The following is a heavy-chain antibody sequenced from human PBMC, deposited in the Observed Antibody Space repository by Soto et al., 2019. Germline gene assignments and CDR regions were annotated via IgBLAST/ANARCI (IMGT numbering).Heavy chain of an antibody. CDR2: ISSNGGST. J-gene: IGHJ4*02. CDR3: AKADYSYSWAPGDY. D-gene: IGHD6-13*01. Sequence: GGSLRLSCSASGFTFSSYAMHWVRQAPGKGLEHVSAISSNGGSTYYADSVKGRFTISRDNSKNTLYLQMNSLRVEDTALYYCAKADYSYSWAPGDYWGQGTLVTVSS. CDR1: GFTFSSYA. V-gene: IGHV3-64*04.